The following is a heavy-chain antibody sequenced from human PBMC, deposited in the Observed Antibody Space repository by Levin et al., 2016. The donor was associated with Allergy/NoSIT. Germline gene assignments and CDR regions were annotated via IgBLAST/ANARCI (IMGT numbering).Heavy chain of an antibody. Sequence: ASVKVSCKASGYTFTGYYMHWVRQAPGQGLEWMGWINPNSGGTNYAQKFQGRVTMTRDTSISTAYMELSRLRSDDTAVYYCARGQGMVRGDYFDYWGQGTLVTVSS. CDR1: GYTFTGYY. CDR3: ARGQGMVRGDYFDY. CDR2: INPNSGGT. J-gene: IGHJ4*02. V-gene: IGHV1-2*02. D-gene: IGHD3-3*01.